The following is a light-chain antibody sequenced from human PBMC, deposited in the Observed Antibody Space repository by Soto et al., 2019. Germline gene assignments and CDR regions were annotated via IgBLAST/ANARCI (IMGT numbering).Light chain of an antibody. CDR1: SSDVGAYNY. CDR2: DVT. Sequence: QSVLTQPPSASGSPGQSVTISCTGTSSDVGAYNYVSWYQQHPGKAPKLMIYDVTTRPSGVPDRVSGSKSGNTASLTVSGLQAEDEADYFCSSYTGSDNLVFGGGTKLTVL. V-gene: IGLV2-8*01. J-gene: IGLJ2*01. CDR3: SSYTGSDNLV.